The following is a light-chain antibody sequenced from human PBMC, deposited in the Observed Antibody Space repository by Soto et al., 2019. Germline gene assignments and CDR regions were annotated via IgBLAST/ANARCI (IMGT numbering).Light chain of an antibody. J-gene: IGKJ3*01. V-gene: IGKV3-11*01. Sequence: EIVLTQSPATLSLSPGERATLSCRASQSVSGYLDWYQQKPGQAPRLLIYDGSHRAAGIPSRFSDSGSGTDFTLTISGLEPEDFAVYYCQQRSNWLISFGPGTKVDIK. CDR2: DGS. CDR1: QSVSGY. CDR3: QQRSNWLIS.